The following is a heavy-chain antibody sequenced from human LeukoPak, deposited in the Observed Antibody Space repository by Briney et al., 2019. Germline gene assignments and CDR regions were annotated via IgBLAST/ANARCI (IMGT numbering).Heavy chain of an antibody. CDR3: ARVYHVIDAFDI. Sequence: SETLSLTCAVYGGSFSGYYWSWIRQPPGKGLEWIGYIYYSGSTNYNPSLKSRVTISVDTSKNQFSLKLSSVTAADTAVYYCARVYHVIDAFDIWGQGTMVTVSS. V-gene: IGHV4-59*01. J-gene: IGHJ3*02. CDR2: IYYSGST. CDR1: GGSFSGYY.